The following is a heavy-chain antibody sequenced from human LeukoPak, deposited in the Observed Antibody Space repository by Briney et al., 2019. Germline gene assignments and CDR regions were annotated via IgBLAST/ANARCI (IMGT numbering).Heavy chain of an antibody. V-gene: IGHV4-59*01. Sequence: SETLSLTCTVSGGSISSYYWSWIRQPPGKGLEWIGYIYYSGSTNYNPSLKSRVTISVDTSKNQFSLKLSSVTAADTAVYYCVRDRSRDGYNSDWYFDLWGRGTLVTVSS. CDR2: IYYSGST. J-gene: IGHJ2*01. CDR3: VRDRSRDGYNSDWYFDL. D-gene: IGHD5-24*01. CDR1: GGSISSYY.